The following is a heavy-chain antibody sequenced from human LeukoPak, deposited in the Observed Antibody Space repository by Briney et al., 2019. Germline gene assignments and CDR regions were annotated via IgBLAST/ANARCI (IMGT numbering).Heavy chain of an antibody. Sequence: PGGSLRLSCAASGFTFSSYGMHWVRQAPGKGLEWVAVIWYDGSNKYYADSVKGRFTISRDNSKNTLCLQMNSLRAEDTAVYYCATERSYLGAFDIWGQGTMVTVSS. CDR2: IWYDGSNK. D-gene: IGHD3-3*02. J-gene: IGHJ3*02. CDR1: GFTFSSYG. V-gene: IGHV3-33*01. CDR3: ATERSYLGAFDI.